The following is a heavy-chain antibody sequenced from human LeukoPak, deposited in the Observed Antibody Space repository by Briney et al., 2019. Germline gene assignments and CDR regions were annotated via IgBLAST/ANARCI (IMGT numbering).Heavy chain of an antibody. J-gene: IGHJ5*02. Sequence: SETLSLTCTVSGGSISSYYWSWIRQPPGKGLEWIGYIYYSGSTNYNPSLKSRVTISVDTSKNQFSLKLSSVTAADTAVYYCARVNGYNSIYNWFDPWGQGPRSPSPQ. V-gene: IGHV4-59*01. D-gene: IGHD5-24*01. CDR1: GGSISSYY. CDR3: ARVNGYNSIYNWFDP. CDR2: IYYSGST.